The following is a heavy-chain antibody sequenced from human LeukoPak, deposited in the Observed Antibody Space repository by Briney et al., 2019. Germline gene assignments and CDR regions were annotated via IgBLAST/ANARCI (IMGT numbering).Heavy chain of an antibody. CDR1: GFTFSSYW. J-gene: IGHJ4*02. V-gene: IGHV3-7*03. Sequence: GGSLRLSCEASGFTFSSYWMSWVRQAPGKGLEWVAHIKEDESDEYYVDSVRGRFTASRDNAKSSVNLQMNSLRVEDTAVYYCAKGTNRVFDYWGQGTLVTVSS. CDR2: IKEDESDE. D-gene: IGHD1-14*01. CDR3: AKGTNRVFDY.